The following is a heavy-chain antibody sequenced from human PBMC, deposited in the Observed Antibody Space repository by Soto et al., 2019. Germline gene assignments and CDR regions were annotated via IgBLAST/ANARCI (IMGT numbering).Heavy chain of an antibody. J-gene: IGHJ4*02. D-gene: IGHD1-7*01. CDR2: IYRTGST. CDR3: ASRDPGTSVDY. V-gene: IGHV4-4*02. Sequence: SETLSLTCAVSGGSFTSNNWWTWVRQPPGQGLEWIGEIYRTGSTNYNPSLESRVTISLDKSEKQISLKVTSLTAADTAVYYCASRDPGTSVDYWGQGTLVTVSS. CDR1: GGSFTSNNW.